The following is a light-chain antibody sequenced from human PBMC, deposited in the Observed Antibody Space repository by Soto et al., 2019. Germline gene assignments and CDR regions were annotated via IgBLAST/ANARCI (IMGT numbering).Light chain of an antibody. CDR3: QQCSFSPRT. Sequence: IVLTQSPGTLSLSPGERATLSCRASQNVVNNYLVWYQQKPGQAPRLLIFDASTRAASIPDRFSGSGSGTDFTLTINRLEPEDSAVYFCQQCSFSPRTFGQGTKVEIK. CDR1: QNVVNNY. V-gene: IGKV3-20*01. J-gene: IGKJ1*01. CDR2: DAS.